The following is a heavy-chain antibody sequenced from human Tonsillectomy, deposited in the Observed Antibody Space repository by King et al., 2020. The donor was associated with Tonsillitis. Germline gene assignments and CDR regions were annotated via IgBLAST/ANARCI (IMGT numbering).Heavy chain of an antibody. CDR3: STDLLSKCNRNCYYFDY. Sequence: QLVQSGGGLVKPGGSLRVSCAASGFTFSNAWMNWVRQAPGKGLEWVGRIKSKTDGGTTDYAATVKGRFTISRDDSKNTGDLQMNSLKTEDTAVYYCSTDLLSKCNRNCYYFDYWGQGTLVTVSS. D-gene: IGHD2-15*01. J-gene: IGHJ4*02. V-gene: IGHV3-15*07. CDR1: GFTFSNAW. CDR2: IKSKTDGGTT.